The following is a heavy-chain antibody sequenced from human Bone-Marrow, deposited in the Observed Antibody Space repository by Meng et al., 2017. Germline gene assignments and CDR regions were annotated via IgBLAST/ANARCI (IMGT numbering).Heavy chain of an antibody. CDR1: GGSISSSSYY. D-gene: IGHD5-24*01. CDR3: ERDPGDGYNFFDY. V-gene: IGHV4-39*07. J-gene: IGHJ4*02. Sequence: SETLSLTCTVSGGSISSSSYYWGWIRQPPGKGLEWIGSIYYSGSTYYNPSLKSRVTISVDTSKNQFSLKLSSVTAADTAVYYCERDPGDGYNFFDYWGQGTLVTVSS. CDR2: IYYSGST.